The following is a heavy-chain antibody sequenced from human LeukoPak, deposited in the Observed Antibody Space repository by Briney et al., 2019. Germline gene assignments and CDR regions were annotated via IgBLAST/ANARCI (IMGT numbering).Heavy chain of an antibody. J-gene: IGHJ4*02. CDR1: GFTFSSYG. CDR3: AREGVLGKGYFDY. D-gene: IGHD7-27*01. CDR2: IWYDGSNK. V-gene: IGHV3-33*01. Sequence: GGSLRLSCAASGFTFSSYGMRWVRQAPGKGLEWVAVIWYDGSNKYYADSVKGRFTISRDNSKNTLYLQMNSLRAEDTAVYYCAREGVLGKGYFDYWGQGTLVTVSS.